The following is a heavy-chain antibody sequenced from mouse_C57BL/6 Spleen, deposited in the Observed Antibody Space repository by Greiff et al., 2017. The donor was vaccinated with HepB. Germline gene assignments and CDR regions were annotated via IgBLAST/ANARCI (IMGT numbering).Heavy chain of an antibody. D-gene: IGHD1-1*01. CDR2: ILPGSGST. CDR1: GYTFTGYW. J-gene: IGHJ2*01. CDR3: ARSLITTVVATNFDY. V-gene: IGHV1-9*01. Sequence: VKLVESGAELMKPGASVKLSCKATGYTFTGYWIEWVKQRPGHGLEWIGEILPGSGSTNYNEKFKGKATFTADTSSNTAYMQLSSLTTADSAIYYCARSLITTVVATNFDYWGQGTTLTVSS.